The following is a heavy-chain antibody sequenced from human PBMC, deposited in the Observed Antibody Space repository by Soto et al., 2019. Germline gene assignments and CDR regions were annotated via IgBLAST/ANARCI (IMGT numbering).Heavy chain of an antibody. Sequence: GGSMRLSCSASGFTFDDYAMHWVRQAPGKGLEWVSGISWNSGSIGYADSVKGRFTISRDNAKNSLYLQMNSLRAEDTALYYCQKDRRPWLYYGRDVWGQGTTVTVSS. CDR2: ISWNSGSI. D-gene: IGHD5-12*01. J-gene: IGHJ6*02. V-gene: IGHV3-9*01. CDR1: GFTFDDYA. CDR3: QKDRRPWLYYGRDV.